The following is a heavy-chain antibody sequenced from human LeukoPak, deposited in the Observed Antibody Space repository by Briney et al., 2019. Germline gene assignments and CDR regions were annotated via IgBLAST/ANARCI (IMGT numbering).Heavy chain of an antibody. J-gene: IGHJ5*02. Sequence: PGGSLRLSCAASGFTFSRYTMNWVRQAPGKGLEWVSSISSSSSYIYYADSVKGRFTISRDNAKNSLYLQMNSLRAEDTAVYYRAKDAPGYGSGSYHCNAFDPWGQGTLVTVSS. CDR2: ISSSSSYI. CDR1: GFTFSRYT. CDR3: AKDAPGYGSGSYHCNAFDP. V-gene: IGHV3-21*04. D-gene: IGHD3-10*01.